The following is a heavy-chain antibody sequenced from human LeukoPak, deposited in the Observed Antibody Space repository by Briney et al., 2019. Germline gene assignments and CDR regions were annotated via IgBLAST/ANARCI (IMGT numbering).Heavy chain of an antibody. J-gene: IGHJ4*02. V-gene: IGHV4-34*01. CDR2: INHSGST. Sequence: SETLSLTCAVYGGSFSGDYWSWIRQPPGKGLEWIGEINHSGSTNYNPYLKSRVTISVDTSKNQFSLKLSSVTAADTAVYYCARGKRSSTRIVVVVVAIRFDYWGQGTLVTVSS. CDR3: ARGKRSSTRIVVVVVAIRFDY. D-gene: IGHD2-15*01. CDR1: GGSFSGDY.